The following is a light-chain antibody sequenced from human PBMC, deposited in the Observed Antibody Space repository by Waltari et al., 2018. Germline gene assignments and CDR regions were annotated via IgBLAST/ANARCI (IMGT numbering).Light chain of an antibody. V-gene: IGKV3-20*01. CDR1: QRISSDY. Sequence: EIVLTQSPNTLSLSPGERATLSCRAGQRISSDYLAWYQQKLGQAPRLLIYGASNRATGIPDRFSGSGTGTDFTLTISRLDPEDFAMYYCQQYGSSGLTFGGGTKVEIK. J-gene: IGKJ4*01. CDR2: GAS. CDR3: QQYGSSGLT.